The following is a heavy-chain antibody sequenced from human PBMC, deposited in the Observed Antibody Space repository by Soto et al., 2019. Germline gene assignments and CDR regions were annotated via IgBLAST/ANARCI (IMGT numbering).Heavy chain of an antibody. Sequence: ETLSLTCTVSGGSISSYYWSWIRQPPGKRLEWIGYIYYSGSTNYNPSLKSRVTISIDTSKNQFSLKLSSVTAADTAVYYCARSSYYDFWSGYYIDNGGRGTLVTVSS. J-gene: IGHJ4*02. CDR1: GGSISSYY. V-gene: IGHV4-59*01. CDR3: ARSSYYDFWSGYYIDN. D-gene: IGHD3-3*01. CDR2: IYYSGST.